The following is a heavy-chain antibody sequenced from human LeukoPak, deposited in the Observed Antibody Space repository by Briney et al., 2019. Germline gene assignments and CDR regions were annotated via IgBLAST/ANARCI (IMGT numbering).Heavy chain of an antibody. CDR3: ALSGSYAPFDY. D-gene: IGHD1-26*01. CDR2: ISAHNGNT. J-gene: IGHJ4*02. V-gene: IGHV1-18*01. CDR1: GYTFTSYG. Sequence: GASVKVSCKASGYTFTSYGISWVRQAPGQGLERMGWISAHNGNTNYAQKLQGRVTMTTDTSTSTAYMELRSLRSDDTAVYYCALSGSYAPFDYWGQGTLVTVSS.